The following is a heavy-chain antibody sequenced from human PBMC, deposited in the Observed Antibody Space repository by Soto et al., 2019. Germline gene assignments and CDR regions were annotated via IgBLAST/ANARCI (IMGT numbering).Heavy chain of an antibody. J-gene: IGHJ4*02. Sequence: ESGGGVVQPGRSLRLSCAASGFTFSSYAMHWVRQAPGKGLEWVAVIAYDGRNKYYADSVKGRFTISRDNSKNTLYLQMNSLRIEFTAVYYCARELERVFDYWGQGTLVTVSS. CDR1: GFTFSSYA. D-gene: IGHD1-1*01. CDR3: ARELERVFDY. CDR2: IAYDGRNK. V-gene: IGHV3-30*04.